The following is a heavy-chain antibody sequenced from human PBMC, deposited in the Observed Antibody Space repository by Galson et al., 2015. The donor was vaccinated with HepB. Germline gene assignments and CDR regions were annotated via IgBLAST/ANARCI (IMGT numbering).Heavy chain of an antibody. CDR2: IYWDDDK. J-gene: IGHJ4*02. CDR1: GFSLSTSGVG. V-gene: IGHV2-5*02. Sequence: PALVKPTQTLTLTCTFSGFSLSTSGVGVGWIRQPPGKALEWLALIYWDDDKRYSPSLKSRLTITKDTSKNQVVLTMTNMDPVDTATYYCASSSWFGPRLYYFDYWGQGTLVTVSS. CDR3: ASSSWFGPRLYYFDY. D-gene: IGHD6-13*01.